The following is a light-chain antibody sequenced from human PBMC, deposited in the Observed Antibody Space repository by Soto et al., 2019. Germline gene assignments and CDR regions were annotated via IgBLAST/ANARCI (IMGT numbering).Light chain of an antibody. CDR2: WAS. CDR3: QQYYSAHPT. Sequence: DIVMTQSPDSLAVSLGERATINCKSSQSVLYSSNNKNYLGWYQQKPGHPPKLVIYWASTRESGVPDRFSGSGSGTDFTLTISSLQAEDVADYYCQQYYSAHPTFGQGNKVEIK. V-gene: IGKV4-1*01. CDR1: QSVLYSSNNKNY. J-gene: IGKJ1*01.